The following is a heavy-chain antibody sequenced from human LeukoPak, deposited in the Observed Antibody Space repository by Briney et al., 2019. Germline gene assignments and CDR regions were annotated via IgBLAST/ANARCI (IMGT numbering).Heavy chain of an antibody. Sequence: ASVKVSCKASGGTFSSYAISWVRQAPGQGLEWMGWINPNSGGTNYAQKFQGRVTMTRDTSISTAYMELSRLRSDDTAVYYCANSMVATNNGYFDYWGQGTLVTVSS. J-gene: IGHJ4*02. D-gene: IGHD5-12*01. CDR1: GGTFSSYA. CDR2: INPNSGGT. CDR3: ANSMVATNNGYFDY. V-gene: IGHV1-2*02.